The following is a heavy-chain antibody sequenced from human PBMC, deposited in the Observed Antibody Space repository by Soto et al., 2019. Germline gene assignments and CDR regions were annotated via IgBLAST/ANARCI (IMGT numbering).Heavy chain of an antibody. D-gene: IGHD5-18*01. CDR1: GGSISGYY. V-gene: IGHV4-59*01. J-gene: IGHJ4*02. CDR3: ARTLYSYGPRFDY. Sequence: SETLSLTCTFSGGSISGYYWSWIRQPPGKGLEWIGYIYYSGSTNYNPSLKSRVTISVDTSKNQFSLKLSSVTAADTAVYYCARTLYSYGPRFDYWGQGTLVTVSS. CDR2: IYYSGST.